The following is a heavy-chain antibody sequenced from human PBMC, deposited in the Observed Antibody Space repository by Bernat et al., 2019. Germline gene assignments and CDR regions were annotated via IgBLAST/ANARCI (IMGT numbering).Heavy chain of an antibody. Sequence: EVQLLESGGGLVQPGGSLRLSCAASGFTFNNYGMSWVRQAPGKGLVWVSGNSGSGGNTYYAASVKGRFTISRDNSKNTLYLQMNGLRAEDTAIYYCANDPSRVAQYYFEYWGQGSLVTVSS. CDR1: GFTFNNYG. J-gene: IGHJ4*02. V-gene: IGHV3-23*01. CDR3: ANDPSRVAQYYFEY. CDR2: NSGSGGNT.